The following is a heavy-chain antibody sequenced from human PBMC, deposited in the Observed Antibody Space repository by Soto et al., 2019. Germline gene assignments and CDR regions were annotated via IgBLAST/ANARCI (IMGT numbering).Heavy chain of an antibody. V-gene: IGHV1-69*02. CDR3: AGSVVVPAATPYYYYYMDV. CDR2: IIPILGIA. D-gene: IGHD2-2*01. CDR1: GGTFSSYT. Sequence: ASVKVSCKASGGTFSSYTISWVRQAPGQGLEWMGRIIPILGIANYAQKFQGRVTITADKSTSTAYMELSSLRSEDTAVYYCAGSVVVPAATPYYYYYMDVWGKGTTVTVSS. J-gene: IGHJ6*03.